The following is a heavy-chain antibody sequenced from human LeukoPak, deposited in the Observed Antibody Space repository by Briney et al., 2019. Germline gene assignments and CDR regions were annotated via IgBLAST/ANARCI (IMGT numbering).Heavy chain of an antibody. CDR1: GFTFSSYW. CDR2: INSDGSTT. D-gene: IGHD3-16*02. Sequence: GGSLRLSCAASGFTFSSYWMHWVRQAPGKGLVWVSRINSDGSTTNYADSVKGRFTISSDNSKNTLYLQMNSLRAEDTAVYYCAMTQDYVWGSYRPSYYYYGMDVWGKGTTVTVSS. J-gene: IGHJ6*04. V-gene: IGHV3-74*01. CDR3: AMTQDYVWGSYRPSYYYYGMDV.